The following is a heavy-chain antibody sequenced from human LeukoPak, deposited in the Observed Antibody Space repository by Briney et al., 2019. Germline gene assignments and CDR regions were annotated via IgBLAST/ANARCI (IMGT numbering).Heavy chain of an antibody. J-gene: IGHJ3*02. V-gene: IGHV4-59*01. CDR3: ARDSTHAFDI. D-gene: IGHD2-15*01. CDR1: GGSISSYY. Sequence: SETLSLTCTVSGGSISSYYWSWIRRPPGKGLEWIGYIYYSGSTNYNPSLKSRVTISVDTSKNQFSLKLSSVTAADTAAYYCARDSTHAFDIWGQGTMVTVSS. CDR2: IYYSGST.